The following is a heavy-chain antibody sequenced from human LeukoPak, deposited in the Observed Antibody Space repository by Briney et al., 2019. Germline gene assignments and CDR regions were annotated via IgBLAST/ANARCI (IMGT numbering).Heavy chain of an antibody. CDR1: GFTFSSYE. V-gene: IGHV3-48*03. CDR2: ISSSGSTI. CDR3: ARARWLVSDY. D-gene: IGHD6-19*01. Sequence: GGSLRLSCAASGFTFSSYEMNWVRQAPGKGLEWVSYISSSGSTIYYTDSVKGRFTISRDNAKNSLYLQMNSLRAEDTAVYYCARARWLVSDYWGQGTLVTVSS. J-gene: IGHJ4*02.